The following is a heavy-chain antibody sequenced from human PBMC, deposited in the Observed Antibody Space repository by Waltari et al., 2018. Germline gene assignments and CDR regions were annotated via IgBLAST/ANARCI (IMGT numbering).Heavy chain of an antibody. Sequence: QVQLQQWGAGLLKPSETLSLTCAVYGGSFSGYYWSWIRQPPGKGLEWSGEINHRGSTNYTPSLKSRVTISVDTSKNQFSLKLSSVTAADTAVYYCARGLGVFDYWGQGTLVTVSS. CDR1: GGSFSGYY. J-gene: IGHJ4*02. D-gene: IGHD3-10*01. CDR2: INHRGST. CDR3: ARGLGVFDY. V-gene: IGHV4-34*01.